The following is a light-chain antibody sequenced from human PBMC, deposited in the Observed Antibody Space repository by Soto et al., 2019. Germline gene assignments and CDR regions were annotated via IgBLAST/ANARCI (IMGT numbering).Light chain of an antibody. CDR2: GVS. J-gene: IGLJ1*01. CDR3: ISYTGSSTSYA. Sequence: QSVLTQPASVSGSPGQSITISCSGTRSDIGSYNYVAWYQQFPGKTPKILIYGVSNRPSGVSSRFSGSKSGNTASLTISGLQAEDEADHYCISYTGSSTSYAFGSGTKVTVL. V-gene: IGLV2-14*01. CDR1: RSDIGSYNY.